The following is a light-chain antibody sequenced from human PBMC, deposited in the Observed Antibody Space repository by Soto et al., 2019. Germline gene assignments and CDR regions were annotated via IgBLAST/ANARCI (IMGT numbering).Light chain of an antibody. J-gene: IGKJ5*01. CDR1: QSVGSD. Sequence: ETVMTLSQATLSVSPGDRAALSCRASQSVGSDLAWYQQKRGQAPRLLIYGASTRATGIPARFSGSASGTEFTLTISGLQSEDFAVYYCQQYKNWPPITFGQGTRLEI. CDR2: GAS. V-gene: IGKV3-15*01. CDR3: QQYKNWPPIT.